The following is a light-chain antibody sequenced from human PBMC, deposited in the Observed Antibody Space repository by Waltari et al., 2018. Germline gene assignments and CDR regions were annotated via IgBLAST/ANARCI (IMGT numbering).Light chain of an antibody. CDR3: QQYGNSPFT. Sequence: EIVLTQSPGTLSLSTGERATLSCRASRSVSSTYLAWYRQKPGQAPSLVIHDVSSRATGIPDRFSGSGSGTYFTLTISRLEPEDFAVYYCQQYGNSPFTFGRGTKLEIK. CDR2: DVS. CDR1: RSVSSTY. J-gene: IGKJ2*01. V-gene: IGKV3-20*01.